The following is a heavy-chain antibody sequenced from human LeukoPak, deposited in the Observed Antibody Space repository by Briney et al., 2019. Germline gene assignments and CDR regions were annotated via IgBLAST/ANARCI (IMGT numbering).Heavy chain of an antibody. CDR3: ARDRPEDTAMLDP. CDR2: TYYRSKWYN. CDR1: GDSVSSNSVA. V-gene: IGHV6-1*01. Sequence: SQTLSLTCAISGDSVSSNSVAWNWIRQSPSRGLEWLGRTYYRSKWYNGYAVFVKSRISVNPDTSKNQFSLQLNSVTPEDTAVYYCARDRPEDTAMLDPWGQGTLVTVSS. J-gene: IGHJ5*02. D-gene: IGHD5-18*01.